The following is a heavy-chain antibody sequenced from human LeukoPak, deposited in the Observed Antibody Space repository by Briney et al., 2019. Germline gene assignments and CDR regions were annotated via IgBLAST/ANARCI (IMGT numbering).Heavy chain of an antibody. Sequence: SETLSPTYTVSGVSISSYYWSWIRQPPGKGLEWIGYIYYSGSTNYNPSLKSRVTISVDTSKNQFSLKLSSVTAADTAVYYCARPPYYDFWSGYPKYGMDVWGQGTTVTVSS. J-gene: IGHJ6*02. CDR2: IYYSGST. V-gene: IGHV4-59*01. D-gene: IGHD3-3*01. CDR3: ARPPYYDFWSGYPKYGMDV. CDR1: GVSISSYY.